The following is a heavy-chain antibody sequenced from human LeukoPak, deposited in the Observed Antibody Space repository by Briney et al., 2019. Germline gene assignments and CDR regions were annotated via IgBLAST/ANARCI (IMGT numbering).Heavy chain of an antibody. Sequence: SVKVSCKASGGTFSSYAISWVRQAPGQGLEWMGRIIPILGIANYAQKFQGRVTITADKSTSTAYTELSSLRSEDTAVYYCARDPPQYSSSSGGYWGQGTLVSVSS. CDR1: GGTFSSYA. D-gene: IGHD6-6*01. CDR2: IIPILGIA. J-gene: IGHJ4*02. CDR3: ARDPPQYSSSSGGY. V-gene: IGHV1-69*04.